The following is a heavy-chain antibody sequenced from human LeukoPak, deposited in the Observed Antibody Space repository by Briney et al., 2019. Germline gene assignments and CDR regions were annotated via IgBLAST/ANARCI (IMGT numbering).Heavy chain of an antibody. CDR1: GFTFSSYA. Sequence: PGGSLRLSCSASGFTFSSYAMHWVRQAPGKGLEYVSAISSNGGSTYYADSVKGRFTISRDNSQNTLYLQMNGLRAEDTAVYYCASSGSSGWDFDYWGQGTLVTVSS. D-gene: IGHD6-19*01. CDR3: ASSGSSGWDFDY. V-gene: IGHV3-64*04. J-gene: IGHJ4*02. CDR2: ISSNGGST.